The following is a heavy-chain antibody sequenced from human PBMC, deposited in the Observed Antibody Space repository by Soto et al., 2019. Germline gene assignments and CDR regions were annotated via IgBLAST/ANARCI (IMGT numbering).Heavy chain of an antibody. V-gene: IGHV1-69*13. CDR3: AIIGDYLIDY. CDR2: IIPIFGTA. J-gene: IGHJ4*02. D-gene: IGHD4-17*01. Sequence: SVKVSCKASGYTFTSYGISWVRQAPGQGLEWMGGIIPIFGTANYAQKFQGRVTITADESTSTAYMELSSLRSEDTAVYYCAIIGDYLIDYWGQGTLVTVSS. CDR1: GYTFTSYG.